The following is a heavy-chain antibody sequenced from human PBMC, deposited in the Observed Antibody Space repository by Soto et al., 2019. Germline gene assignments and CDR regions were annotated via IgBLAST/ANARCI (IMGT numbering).Heavy chain of an antibody. D-gene: IGHD5-12*01. J-gene: IGHJ6*02. CDR2: ISTYNGDT. CDR3: AREGVAPYYYYGMDV. V-gene: IGHV1-18*01. CDR1: GYTFTRSG. Sequence: QVQLVQSGAEVKKPGASVKVSCKASGYTFTRSGISWVRQAPGQGLERMGWISTYNGDTNYAQTFQGRVTMTTDTSTSTVHMEVRSLRPDDTAVYYCAREGVAPYYYYGMDVWGQGTPVTVSS.